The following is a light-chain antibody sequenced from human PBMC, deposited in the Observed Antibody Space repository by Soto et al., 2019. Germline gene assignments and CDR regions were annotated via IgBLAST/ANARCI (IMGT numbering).Light chain of an antibody. V-gene: IGLV1-44*01. J-gene: IGLJ2*01. CDR2: RND. CDR3: ATWDDSLNSPV. CDR1: SFNIGRET. Sequence: QSVLTQPPSASGTPGQTITISCSGSSFNIGRETVHWYQQFPGTAPKLLMFRNDQRRSGVPDRYSGSKAGTSASLAISGLQFEDEADYYCATWDDSLNSPVFGGGTQLTVL.